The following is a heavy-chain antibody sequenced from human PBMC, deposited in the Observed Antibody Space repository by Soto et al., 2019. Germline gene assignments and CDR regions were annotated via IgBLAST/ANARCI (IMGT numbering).Heavy chain of an antibody. J-gene: IGHJ4*02. D-gene: IGHD6-13*01. CDR2: IYWDDDK. Sequence: QITLKESGPTLVKPTQTLTLTCTFSGFSLTTSGVGVGWVRQPPGKALEWLTLIYWDDDKRYSPSLKSRPTITKDTSKNQVVLTMTNMDPVDTATYYCAHRPLGSSWFDYWGQGTLVTVSS. V-gene: IGHV2-5*02. CDR3: AHRPLGSSWFDY. CDR1: GFSLTTSGVG.